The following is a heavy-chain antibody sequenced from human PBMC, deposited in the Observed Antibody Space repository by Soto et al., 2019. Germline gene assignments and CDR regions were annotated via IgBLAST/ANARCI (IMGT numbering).Heavy chain of an antibody. Sequence: QVQLVQSGAEVKKPGASVKVSCKASGYSFTSYSISWVRQAPVQGLEWMGWISAYNGNTDNAQKFQGRVTMTTDTATSTAYMELRSLGSDDTAVYYCARGQYFDFWGQGTLVTVSS. CDR3: ARGQYFDF. CDR1: GYSFTSYS. J-gene: IGHJ4*02. CDR2: ISAYNGNT. V-gene: IGHV1-18*04.